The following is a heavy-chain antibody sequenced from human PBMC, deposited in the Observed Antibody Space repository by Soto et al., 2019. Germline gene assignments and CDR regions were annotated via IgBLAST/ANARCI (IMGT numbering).Heavy chain of an antibody. V-gene: IGHV1-69*13. J-gene: IGHJ3*02. Sequence: SVKVSCKASGGTFSSYAISWVRQAPGQGLEWMGGIIPIFGTANYAQKFQGRVTITADESTSTAYMELSSLRSEDTAAYYCANGILRFGGLSPTYDAFDIWGQGRRVTV. CDR1: GGTFSSYA. CDR2: IIPIFGTA. D-gene: IGHD3-16*02. CDR3: ANGILRFGGLSPTYDAFDI.